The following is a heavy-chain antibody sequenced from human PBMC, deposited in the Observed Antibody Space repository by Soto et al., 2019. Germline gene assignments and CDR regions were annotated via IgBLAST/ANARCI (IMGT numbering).Heavy chain of an antibody. J-gene: IGHJ5*02. CDR2: IYYSWTT. CDR1: GGSISSYY. Sequence: SETLSLTCTVSGGSISSYYWSWIRQPPGKGLEWIGYIYYSWTTNYNPSLKSRVTISVDTSKNQFSLKLSSVTAADTAVYYCAGATTLYNWFDPWGQGTLVTVSS. V-gene: IGHV4-59*08. CDR3: AGATTLYNWFDP. D-gene: IGHD1-26*01.